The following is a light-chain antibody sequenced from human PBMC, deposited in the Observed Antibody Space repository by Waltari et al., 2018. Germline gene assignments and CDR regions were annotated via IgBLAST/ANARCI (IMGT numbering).Light chain of an antibody. CDR2: DGD. Sequence: QSALTPPASVSGSPGQSLTFSCTGTASDCGPSKLVSWYQHHPGTAPKPIIYDGDKRPSGVSRRFSASKSGDTASLTISVLQSEDEADYYCCSYVGGAKVTFGGGTKVTVL. J-gene: IGLJ2*01. CDR3: CSYVGGAKVT. CDR1: ASDCGPSKL. V-gene: IGLV2-23*01.